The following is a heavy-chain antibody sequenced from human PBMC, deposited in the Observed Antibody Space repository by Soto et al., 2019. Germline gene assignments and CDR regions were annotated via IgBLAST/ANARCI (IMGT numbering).Heavy chain of an antibody. V-gene: IGHV1-69*13. J-gene: IGHJ4*02. CDR1: GGTFSNYA. CDR2: IIPIFGTA. CDR3: ARDSGPIGYCSGGSCYPYFDY. Sequence: GASVKVSCKASGGTFSNYAISWVRQAPGQGLEWMGGIIPIFGTANYAQKFQGRVTITADESTSTAYMELSSLRSEDTAVYYCARDSGPIGYCSGGSCYPYFDYWGQGTLVTVSS. D-gene: IGHD2-15*01.